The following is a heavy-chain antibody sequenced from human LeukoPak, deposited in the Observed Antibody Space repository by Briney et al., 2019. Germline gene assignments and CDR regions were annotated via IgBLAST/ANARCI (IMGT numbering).Heavy chain of an antibody. V-gene: IGHV4-4*07. D-gene: IGHD6-19*01. CDR1: VGSISSYY. Sequence: SETLSLTCTVPVGSISSYYWSWIRQPAGKGLEWIGRIYTSGSTNYNPSLKSRVTMSVDTSKNQFSLKLSSVTAADTAVYYCARDKVNSSGWYPFYYMDVWGKGTTVTVSS. J-gene: IGHJ6*03. CDR3: ARDKVNSSGWYPFYYMDV. CDR2: IYTSGST.